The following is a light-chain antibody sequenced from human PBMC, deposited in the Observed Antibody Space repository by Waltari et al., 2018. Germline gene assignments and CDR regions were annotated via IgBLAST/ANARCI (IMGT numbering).Light chain of an antibody. CDR2: DAS. J-gene: IGKJ1*01. Sequence: VLTQSPATLSLSPGERATLSCRASQSISTYLAWYQQKPGQAPRLIIHDASNRAPGIPPRFSGSGSGTDFILTISSLEPEDSAVYYCQQRSNWPRTFGQGTRLEIK. CDR1: QSISTY. V-gene: IGKV3-11*01. CDR3: QQRSNWPRT.